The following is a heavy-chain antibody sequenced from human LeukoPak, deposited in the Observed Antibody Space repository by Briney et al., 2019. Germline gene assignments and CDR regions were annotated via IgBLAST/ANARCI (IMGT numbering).Heavy chain of an antibody. Sequence: SETLSLTCTVSGGSISSSNYYWGWIRQPPGKGLEWIGYIYYSGSTYYNPSLKSRVTISVDTSKNQFSLKLSSVTAADTAVYYCARGVVPYYYYYYMDVWGKGTTVTVSS. CDR1: GGSISSSNYY. J-gene: IGHJ6*03. CDR2: IYYSGST. D-gene: IGHD2-15*01. V-gene: IGHV4-30-4*08. CDR3: ARGVVPYYYYYYMDV.